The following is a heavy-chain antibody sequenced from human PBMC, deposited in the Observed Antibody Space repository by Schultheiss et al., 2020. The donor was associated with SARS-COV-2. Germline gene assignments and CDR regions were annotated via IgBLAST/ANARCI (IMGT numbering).Heavy chain of an antibody. V-gene: IGHV4-4*02. D-gene: IGHD4-17*01. CDR1: GGSISSSNW. CDR2: IYHSGST. J-gene: IGHJ4*02. CDR3: ARAEAYGPLDY. Sequence: SETLSLTCAVSGGSISSSNWWSWVRQPPGKGLEWIGSIYHSGSTYYNPSLKSRVTISVDTSKNQFSLKLSSVTAADTAVYYCARAEAYGPLDYWGQGTLVTVSS.